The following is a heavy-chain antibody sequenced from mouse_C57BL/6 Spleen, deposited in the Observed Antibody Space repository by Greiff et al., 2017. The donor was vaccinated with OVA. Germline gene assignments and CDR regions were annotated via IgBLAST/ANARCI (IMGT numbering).Heavy chain of an antibody. Sequence: QVQLKESGAELARPGASVKMSCKASGYTFTSYTMHWVKQRPGQGLEWIGYINPSSGYTKYNQKFKDKATLTADKSSSTAYMQLSSPTSEDSAVYYCARDYGSSYDYWGQGTTLTVSS. CDR2: INPSSGYT. V-gene: IGHV1-4*01. CDR3: ARDYGSSYDY. CDR1: GYTFTSYT. J-gene: IGHJ2*01. D-gene: IGHD1-1*01.